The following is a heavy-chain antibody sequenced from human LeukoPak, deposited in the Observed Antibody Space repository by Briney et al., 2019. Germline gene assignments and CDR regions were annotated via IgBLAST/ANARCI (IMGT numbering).Heavy chain of an antibody. CDR2: ISGSGGST. Sequence: GGSLRLSCAASGFTFSSYGMSWVRQAPGKGLEWVSAISGSGGSTYYADSVKGRFTISRDNSKNTLYLQMNSLKTEDTAVYYRTSSELAYCRGDCYPGTPYYSSYYMDVWGKGTTVTVSS. J-gene: IGHJ6*03. CDR3: TSSELAYCRGDCYPGTPYYSSYYMDV. CDR1: GFTFSSYG. D-gene: IGHD2-21*02. V-gene: IGHV3-23*01.